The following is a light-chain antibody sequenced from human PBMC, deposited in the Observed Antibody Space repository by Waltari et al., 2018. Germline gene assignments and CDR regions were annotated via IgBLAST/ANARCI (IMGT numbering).Light chain of an antibody. CDR2: DAS. J-gene: IGKJ1*01. V-gene: IGKV3-20*01. CDR1: QSVRNNY. Sequence: EIVLTQSPGTLSLSPGEGATLSCRASQSVRNNYLAWYQRKPGQAPRLLIYDASTRATGIPDRFSGSGSGTDFTLTIRRLEPEDFAVYYCQSYANLPWTFGQGTKVEIK. CDR3: QSYANLPWT.